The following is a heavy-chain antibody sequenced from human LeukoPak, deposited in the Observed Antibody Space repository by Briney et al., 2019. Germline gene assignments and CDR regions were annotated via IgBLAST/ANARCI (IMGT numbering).Heavy chain of an antibody. J-gene: IGHJ5*02. Sequence: ASVKVSCKASGYTFTSYDINWVRQATGQGLEWMGWMNPNSGNTGYAQKFQGRVTMTRNTSISTAYMELSSLRSEDTAVYYCARGLHNWNPLYNWFDPWGQGTLVTVSS. V-gene: IGHV1-8*01. CDR1: GYTFTSYD. D-gene: IGHD1-20*01. CDR2: MNPNSGNT. CDR3: ARGLHNWNPLYNWFDP.